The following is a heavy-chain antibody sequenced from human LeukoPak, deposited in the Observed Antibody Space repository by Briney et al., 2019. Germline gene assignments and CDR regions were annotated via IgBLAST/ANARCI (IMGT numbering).Heavy chain of an antibody. CDR1: GFIFTSYA. Sequence: QSGGSLRLSCAASGFIFTSYAMSWVRQAPGKGLEWVSAISGSDGSTYYADSVKGRFTISRDNYKNTLYLQMNSLRAEDTAVYYCTKDRYSSSPNRYFQHWGHGTLVTVSS. J-gene: IGHJ1*01. D-gene: IGHD6-6*01. CDR2: ISGSDGST. CDR3: TKDRYSSSPNRYFQH. V-gene: IGHV3-23*01.